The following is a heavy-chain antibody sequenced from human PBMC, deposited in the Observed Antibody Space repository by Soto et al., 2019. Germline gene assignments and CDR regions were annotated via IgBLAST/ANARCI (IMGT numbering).Heavy chain of an antibody. CDR1: GFNLSHPW. CDR2: IKSKTDGGTA. Sequence: LRLSCVASGFNLSHPWMTRVRQAAGKGLEWVGRIKSKTDGGTADYAAPVKGRATISRDDSKNTVYLQMNSPKTEDTAVYYCTTGIYYDILTGYHNVAYWGQGALVTVSS. J-gene: IGHJ4*02. V-gene: IGHV3-15*01. D-gene: IGHD3-9*01. CDR3: TTGIYYDILTGYHNVAY.